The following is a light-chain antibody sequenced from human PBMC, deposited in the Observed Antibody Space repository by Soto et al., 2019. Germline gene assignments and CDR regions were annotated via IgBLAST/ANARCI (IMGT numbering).Light chain of an antibody. Sequence: EIVLTQSPVTLSVSPGESATLSCRASQSVGFNLAWYQQKPGQAPRLLIYAASTRATGIPARFSGSGSGTEFTLTISSLQSGDFEVYYCQQYNSWYTFGQVTKLEIK. CDR3: QQYNSWYT. J-gene: IGKJ2*01. V-gene: IGKV3-15*01. CDR1: QSVGFN. CDR2: AAS.